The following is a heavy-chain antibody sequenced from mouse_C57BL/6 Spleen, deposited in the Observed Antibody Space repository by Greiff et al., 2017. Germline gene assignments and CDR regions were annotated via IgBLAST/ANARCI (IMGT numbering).Heavy chain of an antibody. Sequence: EVQLQESGPGLVKPSQSLSLTCSVTGYSITSGYYWNWIRQFPGNKLEWMGYISYDGSNNYNPSLKNRISITRDTSKNQFFLKLNSVTTEDTATYYCARGLGHWFAYWGQGTLVTVSA. CDR3: ARGLGHWFAY. V-gene: IGHV3-6*01. D-gene: IGHD4-1*01. CDR1: GYSITSGYY. J-gene: IGHJ3*01. CDR2: ISYDGSN.